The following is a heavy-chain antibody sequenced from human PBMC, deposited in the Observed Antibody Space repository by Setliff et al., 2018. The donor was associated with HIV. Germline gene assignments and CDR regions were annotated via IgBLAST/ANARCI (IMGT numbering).Heavy chain of an antibody. CDR2: IYYSGTA. CDR3: ARHTAPYSSGFYSVAAWFDP. V-gene: IGHV4-39*01. D-gene: IGHD6-19*01. J-gene: IGHJ5*02. Sequence: PSETLSLTCSVSGGSLSSSYYWAWIRQSPGKGLEWIGTIYYSGTAYYSPSLNGRVTISVDTSNNQFSLSLTSVTAADMAVYHCARHTAPYSSGFYSVAAWFDPWGQGTLVTVSS. CDR1: GGSLSSSYY.